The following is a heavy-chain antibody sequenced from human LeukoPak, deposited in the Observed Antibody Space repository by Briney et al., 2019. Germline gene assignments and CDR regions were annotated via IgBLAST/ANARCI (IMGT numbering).Heavy chain of an antibody. Sequence: GGSLRLSCAASGFTFSSYAMHWVRQAPGKGLVWVSRINSDGSSTSYADSVKGRFTISRDNAKNTLYLQMNSLRAEDTAVYYCARDITMVRGKEPKDYWGQGTLVTVSS. CDR1: GFTFSSYA. CDR2: INSDGSST. J-gene: IGHJ4*02. D-gene: IGHD3-10*01. V-gene: IGHV3-74*01. CDR3: ARDITMVRGKEPKDY.